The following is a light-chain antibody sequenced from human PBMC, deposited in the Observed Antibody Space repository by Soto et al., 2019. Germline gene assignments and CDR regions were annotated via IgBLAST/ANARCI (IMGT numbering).Light chain of an antibody. CDR1: SSDVGGYNY. CDR3: SSYAGSNIV. V-gene: IGLV2-8*01. J-gene: IGLJ2*01. CDR2: EVS. Sequence: QSALTQPPSASGSPGQSVTISCTGTSSDVGGYNYVSWYQQHAGKAPKLMIYEVSKRPSGVPDRFSGSKSANTASLTVSGLQAEDEADYYCSSYAGSNIVFGGGTKLTVL.